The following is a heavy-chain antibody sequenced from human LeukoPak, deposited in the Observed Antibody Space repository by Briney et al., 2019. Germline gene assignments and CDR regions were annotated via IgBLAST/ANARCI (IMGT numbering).Heavy chain of an antibody. CDR2: INPNSGGT. CDR1: GYTFTGYY. J-gene: IGHJ5*02. CDR3: ARDCPHQLLSMPYNWFDP. V-gene: IGHV1-2*02. D-gene: IGHD2-2*01. Sequence: ASVKVSCKASGYTFTGYYMDWVRQAPGQGLEWMGWINPNSGGTNYAQKFQGRVTMTRDTSISTAYMELSRLRSDDTAVYYCARDCPHQLLSMPYNWFDPWGQGTLVTVSS.